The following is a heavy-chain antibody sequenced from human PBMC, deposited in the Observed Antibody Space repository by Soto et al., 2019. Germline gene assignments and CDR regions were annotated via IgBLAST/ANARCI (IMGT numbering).Heavy chain of an antibody. CDR1: GFTFSSYA. Sequence: EVQLLESGGGLVQPGGSLRLSCAASGFTFSSYAMSWVGQAPGKGLEWVSAISGSGGSTYYADSVKGRFTISRDNSKNTLYLQMNSLRAEDTAVYYCAKGREYYYYYGMDVWGQGTTVTVSS. CDR3: AKGREYYYYYGMDV. V-gene: IGHV3-23*01. J-gene: IGHJ6*02. CDR2: ISGSGGST. D-gene: IGHD1-26*01.